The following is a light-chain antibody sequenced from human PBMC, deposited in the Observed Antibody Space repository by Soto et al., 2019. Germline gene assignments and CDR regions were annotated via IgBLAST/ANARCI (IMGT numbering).Light chain of an antibody. CDR1: QSVSSN. J-gene: IGKJ1*01. CDR2: GAS. CDR3: QDYDDWPTWT. Sequence: EIVLTQSPGTLSLSPGERATLSCRASQSVSSNVAWYQQKPGQAPRLLMYGASTRATGIPARFSGSGSGTEFTLVISSLQSEDIAVYYCQDYDDWPTWTFGQGTKVE. V-gene: IGKV3-15*01.